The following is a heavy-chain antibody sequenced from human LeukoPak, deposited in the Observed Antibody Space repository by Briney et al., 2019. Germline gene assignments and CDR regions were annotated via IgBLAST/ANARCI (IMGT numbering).Heavy chain of an antibody. CDR3: ASFGDYYDSSGYWGLDY. CDR1: GGTFSSYA. J-gene: IGHJ4*02. V-gene: IGHV1-69*04. Sequence: ASVKVSCKASGGTFSSYAISWVRQAPGQGLEWMGRIIPILGIANYAQKFQGRVTITADKSTSTAYVELSSLRSEDTAVYYCASFGDYYDSSGYWGLDYWGQGTLVTVSS. CDR2: IIPILGIA. D-gene: IGHD3-22*01.